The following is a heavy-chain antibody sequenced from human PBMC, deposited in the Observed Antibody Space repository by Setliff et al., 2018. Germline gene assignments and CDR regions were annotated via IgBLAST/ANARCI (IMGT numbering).Heavy chain of an antibody. V-gene: IGHV1-69*13. CDR1: GYTLTNYY. CDR3: ARGGDYYDSSGYSPIDY. J-gene: IGHJ4*02. Sequence: SVKVSCKASGYTLTNYYMHWVRQAPGQGLEWMGIINPIFGTANYAQKFQGRVTITADESTSTAYMELSSLRSEDTAVYYCARGGDYYDSSGYSPIDYWGQGTLVTVSS. D-gene: IGHD3-22*01. CDR2: INPIFGTA.